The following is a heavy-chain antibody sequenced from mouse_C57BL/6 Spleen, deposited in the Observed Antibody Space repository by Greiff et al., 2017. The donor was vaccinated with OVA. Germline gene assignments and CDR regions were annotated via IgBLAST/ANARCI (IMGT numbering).Heavy chain of an antibody. CDR1: GFTFSDYG. J-gene: IGHJ4*01. CDR2: ISSGSSTI. CDR3: ASPYYGSSYYYAMDD. V-gene: IGHV5-17*01. Sequence: EVQGVESGGGLVKPGGSLKLSCAASGFTFSDYGMHWVRQAPEKGLEWVAYISSGSSTIYYADTVKGRFTISRANAKNTLFLQMTSQRSEDTAMYYGASPYYGSSYYYAMDDWGQGTSVTVSS. D-gene: IGHD1-1*01.